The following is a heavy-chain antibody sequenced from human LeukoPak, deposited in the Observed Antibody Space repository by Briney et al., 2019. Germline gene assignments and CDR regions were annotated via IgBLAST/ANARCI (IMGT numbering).Heavy chain of an antibody. Sequence: PGGSLRLSCAASGFTFSSYAMHWVRQAPGKGLGWVAVISYDGSNKYYADSVKGRFTITRDNSKNTLYLQMNSLRAEDTAVYYCARDGGADLTVTSESSGYYGMDVWGQGTTVTVSS. CDR2: ISYDGSNK. CDR3: ARDGGADLTVTSESSGYYGMDV. J-gene: IGHJ6*02. CDR1: GFTFSSYA. V-gene: IGHV3-30-3*01. D-gene: IGHD4-17*01.